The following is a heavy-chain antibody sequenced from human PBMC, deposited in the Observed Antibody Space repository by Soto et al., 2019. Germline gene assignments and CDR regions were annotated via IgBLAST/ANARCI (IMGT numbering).Heavy chain of an antibody. V-gene: IGHV3-48*03. J-gene: IGHJ3*02. CDR1: GFDFRSYE. CDR3: ARETLRDAIDI. Sequence: GGCLILSCVASGFDFRSYEMNWVRQAPGKGLEWVSNIRANDESIYYADSVKGRVSVSRDNAKNSLFLEMNSLRVDDTAVYYCARETLRDAIDIWGQGTMVTVSS. CDR2: IRANDESI.